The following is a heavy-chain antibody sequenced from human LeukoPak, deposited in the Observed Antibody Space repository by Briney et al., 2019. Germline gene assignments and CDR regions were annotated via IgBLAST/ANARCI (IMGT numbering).Heavy chain of an antibody. Sequence: SETLSLTCAISGDSVSSDTSAWNWFRQSPSRGLEWLGRTYYRSRWYYDYAVSVKSRIAVKPDTSKNQFSLQLNSVTPEDTAVYYYARGGHFEYWGQGTLVTVSS. CDR3: ARGGHFEY. D-gene: IGHD6-25*01. J-gene: IGHJ4*02. V-gene: IGHV6-1*01. CDR2: TYYRSRWYY. CDR1: GDSVSSDTSA.